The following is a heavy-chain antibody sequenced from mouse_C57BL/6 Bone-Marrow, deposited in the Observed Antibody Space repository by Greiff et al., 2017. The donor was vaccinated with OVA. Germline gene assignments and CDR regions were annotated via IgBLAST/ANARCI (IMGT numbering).Heavy chain of an antibody. CDR1: GFTFSDYG. CDR3: ANDYYGSRYFDV. CDR2: ISSGSSTI. V-gene: IGHV5-17*01. Sequence: EVKLMESGGGLVKPGGSLKLSCAASGFTFSDYGMHWVRQAPEKGLEWVAYISSGSSTIYYADTVKGRFTISRDNAKNTLFLQMTSLRSEDTAMYYCANDYYGSRYFDVWGTGTTVTVSS. J-gene: IGHJ1*03. D-gene: IGHD1-1*01.